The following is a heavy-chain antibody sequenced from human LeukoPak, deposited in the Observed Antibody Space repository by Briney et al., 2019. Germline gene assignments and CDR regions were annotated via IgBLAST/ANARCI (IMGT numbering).Heavy chain of an antibody. D-gene: IGHD5-12*01. Sequence: AVTVTLKSSGYTFTNYGIDWVRPAPAQGLEWMGLISAYSGHTNYAQKFQGRVTMTTDTPTSTAYVELRRLRSDDTAIYYCAIALYSDYYSYLNWFDPWGQGTLVTVSS. CDR3: AIALYSDYYSYLNWFDP. J-gene: IGHJ5*02. CDR1: GYTFTNYG. V-gene: IGHV1-18*01. CDR2: ISAYSGHT.